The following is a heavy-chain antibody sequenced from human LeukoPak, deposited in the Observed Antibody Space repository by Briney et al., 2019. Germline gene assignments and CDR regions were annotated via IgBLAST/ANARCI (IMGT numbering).Heavy chain of an antibody. V-gene: IGHV1-2*02. Sequence: ASVKVSCKASGYTFTDYYMHWVRQAPGQGLEWVGSFNPYSGASKYAQKLQGRVTMTGGTSISTAYLQLGRVIGDDTAVYYCAKNGDYGYAMDVWGQGTTVTVSS. D-gene: IGHD4-17*01. CDR2: FNPYSGAS. CDR1: GYTFTDYY. CDR3: AKNGDYGYAMDV. J-gene: IGHJ6*02.